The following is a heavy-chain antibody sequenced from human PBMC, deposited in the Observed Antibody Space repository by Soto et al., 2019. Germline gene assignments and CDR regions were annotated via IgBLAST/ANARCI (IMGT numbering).Heavy chain of an antibody. D-gene: IGHD1-26*01. Sequence: QVHLVQSGAVVENPGASVKVSCKASGYTFTNFGINWVRQAPGQGLEWMGWITPYNGNANYPQKHQDRLTITTDTSTNTAYWELRSLRSDDTAVSFCARARMFSGAHHDYWGQGTRVTVSS. J-gene: IGHJ4*02. CDR3: ARARMFSGAHHDY. CDR1: GYTFTNFG. CDR2: ITPYNGNA. V-gene: IGHV1-18*04.